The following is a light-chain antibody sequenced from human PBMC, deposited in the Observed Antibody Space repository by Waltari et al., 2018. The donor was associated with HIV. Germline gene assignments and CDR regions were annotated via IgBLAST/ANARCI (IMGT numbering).Light chain of an antibody. CDR2: EVT. CDR1: SSDVGGYNF. J-gene: IGLJ2*01. CDR3: SSYAGGNNLV. Sequence: QSALTQPPSASGSPGQSVTISCTGTSSDVGGYNFVSWYQQHPGKAPKPMIFEVTKRPSGVPARFSGSKTGNTASLTVSGLQADDEGDYYCSSYAGGNNLVFGGGTKLTVL. V-gene: IGLV2-8*01.